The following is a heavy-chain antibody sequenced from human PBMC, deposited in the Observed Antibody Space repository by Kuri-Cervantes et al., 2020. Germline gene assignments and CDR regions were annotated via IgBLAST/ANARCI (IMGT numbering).Heavy chain of an antibody. CDR2: ISAYNGNT. J-gene: IGHJ4*02. D-gene: IGHD6-19*01. CDR1: GYTFTSYG. CDR3: ARIYSSGWSAALDY. Sequence: ASVKVSCKASGYTFTSYGISWVRQAPGQGLEWMGWISAYNGNTNYVQKLQGRVTMTTDTSTSTAYMELRSLRSDDTAVYYCARIYSSGWSAALDYWGQGTLVTVSS. V-gene: IGHV1-18*01.